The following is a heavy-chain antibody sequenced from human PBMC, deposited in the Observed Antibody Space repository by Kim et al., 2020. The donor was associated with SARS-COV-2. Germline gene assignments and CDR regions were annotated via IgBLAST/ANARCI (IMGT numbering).Heavy chain of an antibody. V-gene: IGHV3-30*18. CDR3: AKKQLTTVTTLGYFDY. D-gene: IGHD4-17*01. J-gene: IGHJ4*02. CDR2: ISYDGSNK. CDR1: GFTFSSYG. Sequence: GGSLRLSCAASGFTFSSYGMHWVRQAPGKGLEWVAVISYDGSNKYYADSVKGRFTISRDNSKNTLYLQMNSLRAEDTAVYYCAKKQLTTVTTLGYFDYWGQGTLVTVSS.